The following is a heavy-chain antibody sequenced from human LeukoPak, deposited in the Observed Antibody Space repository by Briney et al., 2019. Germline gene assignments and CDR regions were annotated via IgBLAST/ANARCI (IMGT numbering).Heavy chain of an antibody. V-gene: IGHV4-59*01. CDR1: GGSISSYY. CDR3: ARDGGYSYAMDV. J-gene: IGHJ6*02. D-gene: IGHD5-18*01. CDR2: IYYSGST. Sequence: SETLSLTCTVSGGSISSYYWSWIRQPPGKGLEWIGYIYYSGSTNYNPSLKSRVTISVDTSKNQFSLKLSSVTAADTAVYYCARDGGYSYAMDVWGQGTTVTVSS.